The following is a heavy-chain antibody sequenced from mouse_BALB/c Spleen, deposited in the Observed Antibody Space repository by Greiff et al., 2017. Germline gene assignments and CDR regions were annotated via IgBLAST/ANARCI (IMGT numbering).Heavy chain of an antibody. V-gene: IGHV1-67*01. Sequence: QVQLQQSGPELVRPGVSVKISCKGSSYTFTDYAMHWVKQSHAKSLEWIGVISTYYGNTNYNQKFKGKATMTVDKSSSTAYMELARLTSEDSAVYYCARSGDYYGSRSDWYFDVWGAGTTVTVSS. J-gene: IGHJ1*01. CDR1: SYTFTDYA. CDR3: ARSGDYYGSRSDWYFDV. CDR2: ISTYYGNT. D-gene: IGHD1-1*01.